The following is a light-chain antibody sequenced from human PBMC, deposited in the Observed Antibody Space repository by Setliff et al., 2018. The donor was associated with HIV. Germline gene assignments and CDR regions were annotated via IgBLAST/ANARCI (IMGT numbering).Light chain of an antibody. CDR1: SSDVGAYNY. V-gene: IGLV2-14*03. Sequence: QSALTQPASVSGSPGQSITISCTGTSSDVGAYNYVSWYQQHPGKAPKLMIYDVSNRPSGVSNRFSGSKSGNMASLTISGLQGDDEADYYCCSYAGSGTNVFGTGTKVTVL. CDR3: CSYAGSGTNV. CDR2: DVS. J-gene: IGLJ1*01.